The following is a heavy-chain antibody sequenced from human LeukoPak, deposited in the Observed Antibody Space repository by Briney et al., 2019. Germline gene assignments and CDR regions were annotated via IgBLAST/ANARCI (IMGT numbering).Heavy chain of an antibody. V-gene: IGHV3-23*01. CDR1: GFTFSSYA. CDR2: ISGSGGST. Sequence: GGSLRLSCAASGFTFSSYAMSWVRQAPGKGLEWVSAISGSGGSTYYADSVKGRFTISRDNSKHTLYLQMNSLRAEDTAVYYCAKAYCSSTSCYPFDYWGQGTLVTVSS. D-gene: IGHD2-2*01. J-gene: IGHJ4*02. CDR3: AKAYCSSTSCYPFDY.